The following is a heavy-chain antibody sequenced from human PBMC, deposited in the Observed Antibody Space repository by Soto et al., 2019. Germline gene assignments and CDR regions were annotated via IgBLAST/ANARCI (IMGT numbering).Heavy chain of an antibody. CDR2: ISYDGSNK. V-gene: IGHV3-30*18. CDR1: GFTFSSYG. D-gene: IGHD3-3*01. CDR3: AKDFDFWSGYYSGRWFNX. J-gene: IGHJ5*02. Sequence: GGSLRLSFAASGFTFSSYGMHWVRQAPGKGLEWVEVISYDGSNKYYADSVKVRFTISRDNSKNTLYLQMNSLRAEDTAVYYCAKDFDFWSGYYSGRWFNXWGQGPLVTVSX.